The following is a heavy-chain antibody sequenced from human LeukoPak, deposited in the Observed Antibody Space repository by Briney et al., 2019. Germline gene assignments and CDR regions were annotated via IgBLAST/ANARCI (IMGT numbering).Heavy chain of an antibody. CDR2: IWYDGSNK. CDR1: GFTFSSYG. Sequence: QSGGSLRLSCAASGFTFSSYGMHWVRQAPGKGLEWVAVIWYDGSNKYYADSVKGRFTISRDNSKNTLYLQMNCLRAEDTAVYYCAKYSYYYGSGSSLDYWGQGTLVTVSS. V-gene: IGHV3-33*06. J-gene: IGHJ4*02. CDR3: AKYSYYYGSGSSLDY. D-gene: IGHD3-10*01.